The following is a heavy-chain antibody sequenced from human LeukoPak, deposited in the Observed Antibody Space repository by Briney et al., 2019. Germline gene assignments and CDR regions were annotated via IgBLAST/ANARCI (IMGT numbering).Heavy chain of an antibody. D-gene: IGHD3-22*01. CDR1: GFTFSSYA. CDR3: ARDSSSGYNLEY. J-gene: IGHJ4*02. V-gene: IGHV3-30-3*01. CDR2: ISYDGSNK. Sequence: GGSLRLSCAASGFTFSSYAMHWVRQAPGKGLEWVAVISYDGSNKYYADSVKGRFTISRDNSKNTLYLQMNSLRAEDTAVYYCARDSSSGYNLEYWGQGTLVTVSS.